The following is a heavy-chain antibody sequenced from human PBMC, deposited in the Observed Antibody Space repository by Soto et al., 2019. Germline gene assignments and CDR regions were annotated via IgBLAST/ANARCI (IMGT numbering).Heavy chain of an antibody. CDR1: GGSISSDDYN. CDR3: ARDLDGLHDDTSGPFPRPG. CDR2: IHSSGSI. D-gene: IGHD3-22*01. V-gene: IGHV4-30-4*01. Sequence: SETLSLTCTVSGGSISSDDYNWSWIRQAPGRGLEWIGYIHSSGSIYYNPSLKSRATMSIDTAGNQFSLKVSSVTVADTAVYYCARDLDGLHDDTSGPFPRPGWGQGTLVTV. J-gene: IGHJ1*01.